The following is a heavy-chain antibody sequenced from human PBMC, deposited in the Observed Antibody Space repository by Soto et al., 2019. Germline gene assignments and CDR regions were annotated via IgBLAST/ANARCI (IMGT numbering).Heavy chain of an antibody. CDR3: ARSITFAWLFFDY. CDR2: IYHSGST. V-gene: IGHV4-4*02. D-gene: IGHD3-9*01. Sequence: SETLSLTCAVSGGSISRSNWWSWVRQPPGKGLGWIGEIYHSGSTNYNPPLKSRVTISGDESKNQFSLNLNSLTAADTAVYYCARSITFAWLFFDYWGQGTLVTVSS. J-gene: IGHJ4*02. CDR1: GGSISRSNW.